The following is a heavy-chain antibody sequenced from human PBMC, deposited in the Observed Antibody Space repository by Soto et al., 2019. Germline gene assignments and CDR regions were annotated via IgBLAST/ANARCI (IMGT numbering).Heavy chain of an antibody. D-gene: IGHD4-17*01. CDR2: IYYSGST. V-gene: IGHV4-59*08. Sequence: SETLSLTCTVSGGSISSYYWSWIRQPPGKGLEWIGYIYYSGSTNYNPSLKSRVTISVDTSKNQFSLKLSSVTAADTAVYYCARRYGGTLDYRGQAPLLTVSS. J-gene: IGHJ4*02. CDR1: GGSISSYY. CDR3: ARRYGGTLDY.